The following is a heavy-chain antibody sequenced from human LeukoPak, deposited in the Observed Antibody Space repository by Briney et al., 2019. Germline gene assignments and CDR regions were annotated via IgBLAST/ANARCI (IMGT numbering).Heavy chain of an antibody. J-gene: IGHJ4*02. CDR2: IGSGGADR. D-gene: IGHD2-15*01. CDR1: GFTFSGYG. V-gene: IGHV3-23*01. Sequence: GGSLRLSRAASGFTFSGYGMSWVRQAPGKGLEYVSAIGSGGADRYYADSVKGRFTISRDNSKNTLYLQMNSLRAEDTALYYCAKEVGCRLAFDYWGQGTLVTVSS. CDR3: AKEVGCRLAFDY.